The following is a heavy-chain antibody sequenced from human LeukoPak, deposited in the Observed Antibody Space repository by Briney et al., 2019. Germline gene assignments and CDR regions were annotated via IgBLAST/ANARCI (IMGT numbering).Heavy chain of an antibody. CDR1: GYTFTGYY. CDR3: ARDLVVVAATYYYYYMDV. D-gene: IGHD2-15*01. Sequence: ASVKVSCKASGYTFTGYYMHWVRQAPGQGLEWMVWINPNSGGTNYAQKFHGRVTMTMDTSISTDYMELSRLRSDDTAVYYFARDLVVVAATYYYYYMDVWGKGTTVTVSS. CDR2: INPNSGGT. V-gene: IGHV1-2*02. J-gene: IGHJ6*03.